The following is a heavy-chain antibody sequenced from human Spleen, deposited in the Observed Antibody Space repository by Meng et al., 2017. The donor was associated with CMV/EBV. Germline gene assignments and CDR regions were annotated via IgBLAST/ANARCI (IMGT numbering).Heavy chain of an antibody. CDR2: SSSSGKTT. CDR1: GFTFSDFY. D-gene: IGHD3-3*01. V-gene: IGHV3-11*01. CDR3: AKRPGSGSYNKKYFDY. J-gene: IGHJ4*02. Sequence: GESLKISCVASGFTFSDFYMTWIRQAPGKGLEWVSYSSSSGKTTHYADSVRGRFTVSRDNAKNSLYLQMNSLRVEDTAVYYCAKRPGSGSYNKKYFDYWGQGALVTVSS.